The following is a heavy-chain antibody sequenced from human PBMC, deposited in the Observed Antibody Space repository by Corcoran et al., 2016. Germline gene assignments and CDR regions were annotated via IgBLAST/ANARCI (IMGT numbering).Heavy chain of an antibody. J-gene: IGHJ6*02. D-gene: IGHD6-19*01. CDR2: ISWNSGSI. Sequence: EVQLVESGGGLVQPGRSLRLSCAASGFTFDDYAMHWVRQAPGKGLEWVSGISWNSGSIGYADSVKGRFTISRDNAKNSLYLQMNSLRAEDTALYYCAKDIRVAGTGDYYGMDVWGQGTTVTVSS. CDR1: GFTFDDYA. CDR3: AKDIRVAGTGDYYGMDV. V-gene: IGHV3-9*01.